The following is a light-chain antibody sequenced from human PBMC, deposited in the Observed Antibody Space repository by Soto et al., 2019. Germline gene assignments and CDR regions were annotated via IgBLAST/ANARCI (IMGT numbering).Light chain of an antibody. CDR3: MQGTHWPPYT. Sequence: DLVMTQSPLSLPVTLGQPASISCRSSQSLVHSDGNTYLNWFQQRPGQSPRRLIYKVSNRDSGVPDRFSGRGSGTNFTLKISRVEAEDVGVYYCMQGTHWPPYTFGQGTKLEIK. J-gene: IGKJ2*01. CDR1: QSLVHSDGNTY. CDR2: KVS. V-gene: IGKV2-30*02.